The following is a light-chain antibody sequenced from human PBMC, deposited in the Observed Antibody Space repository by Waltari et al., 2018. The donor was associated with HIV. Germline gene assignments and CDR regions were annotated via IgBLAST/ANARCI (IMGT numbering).Light chain of an antibody. CDR2: EFS. V-gene: IGLV2-11*01. CDR1: SSDVGGYNY. Sequence: QSALTQPRSVSGSPGQSVTISCTGTSSDVGGYNYVSWYQQHPGKAPKFIIYEFSKRPSGVPDRFSGSKSGNTASLTISGLQAEDEADYYCCSYAGSYTVVFGGGTKLTVL. J-gene: IGLJ2*01. CDR3: CSYAGSYTVV.